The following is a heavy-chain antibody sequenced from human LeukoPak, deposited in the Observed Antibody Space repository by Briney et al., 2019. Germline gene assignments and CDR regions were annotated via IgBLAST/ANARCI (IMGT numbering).Heavy chain of an antibody. Sequence: SETLSLTCTVSGGSISSGSYYWSWIRQPAGKGLEWIGRIYTSGSTNYNPSLKSRVTISVDTSKNQFSLKLSSVTAADTAVYYCARERGEWLLYYFDYWGQGTLVTVSS. CDR1: GGSISSGSYY. J-gene: IGHJ4*02. D-gene: IGHD3-3*01. CDR2: IYTSGST. CDR3: ARERGEWLLYYFDY. V-gene: IGHV4-61*02.